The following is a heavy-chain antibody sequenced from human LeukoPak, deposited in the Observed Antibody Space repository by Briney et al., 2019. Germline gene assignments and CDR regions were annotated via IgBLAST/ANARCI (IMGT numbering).Heavy chain of an antibody. Sequence: ASVKVSCKASGYTLTGYYIHGVRQGPGQGLEWMGWINPNSGGANYAQKFQGRVTMARDTSISTAYMELTRLNSDDTAVYYCARRAVYYYYGMDVWGQGSTVTVSS. J-gene: IGHJ6*02. CDR2: INPNSGGA. CDR3: ARRAVYYYYGMDV. CDR1: GYTLTGYY. V-gene: IGHV1-2*02. D-gene: IGHD6-25*01.